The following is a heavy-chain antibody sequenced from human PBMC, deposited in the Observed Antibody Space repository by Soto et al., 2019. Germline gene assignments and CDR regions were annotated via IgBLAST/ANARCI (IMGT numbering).Heavy chain of an antibody. J-gene: IGHJ6*02. V-gene: IGHV3-48*02. CDR1: GFTFSSYS. CDR3: ARDRVMWMGATLGYGMDV. Sequence: PGGSLRLSCAASGFTFSSYSMNWVRQAPGKGLERVSYISSSSSTIYYADSVKGRFTISRDNAKNSLYLQMNSLRDEDTAVYYCARDRVMWMGATLGYGMDVWGQGTTVTVSS. D-gene: IGHD1-26*01. CDR2: ISSSSSTI.